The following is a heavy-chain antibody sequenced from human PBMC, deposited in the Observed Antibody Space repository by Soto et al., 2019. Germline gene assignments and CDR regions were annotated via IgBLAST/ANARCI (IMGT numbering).Heavy chain of an antibody. CDR2: IYPGDSDT. J-gene: IGHJ6*02. V-gene: IGHV5-51*03. CDR3: ARMRSFSLGFYYDGMDC. D-gene: IGHD6-6*01. CDR1: GYSFASYW. Sequence: PGESLKISCQGSGYSFASYWIGGVRQMPGTDLEWMGIIYPGDSDTRYSPSFQGQVTISADKSLRTAYLQWTSLKASDTALYYCARMRSFSLGFYYDGMDCCGQGTTVTVSS.